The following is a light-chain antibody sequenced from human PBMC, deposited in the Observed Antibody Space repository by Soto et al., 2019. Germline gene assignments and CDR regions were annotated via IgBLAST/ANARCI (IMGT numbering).Light chain of an antibody. J-gene: IGKJ1*01. Sequence: EIVLTQSPATLSLSPVERATLSCRANQSVSNILAWYQQKRGQPPRLLIYDASNRAPGIPVRFSGSGSGTDFTLTITSLEPEDFAVYYCQQRTNWTFGQGTKVDIK. CDR1: QSVSNI. V-gene: IGKV3-11*01. CDR2: DAS. CDR3: QQRTNWT.